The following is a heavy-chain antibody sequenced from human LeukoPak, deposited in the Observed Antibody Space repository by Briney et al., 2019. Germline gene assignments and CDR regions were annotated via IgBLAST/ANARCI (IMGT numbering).Heavy chain of an antibody. CDR3: ARGRSGLAAAGTYDS. CDR1: GYTFTSSD. J-gene: IGHJ4*02. Sequence: GASVKVSCKASGYTFTSSDINWVRQATGQGLEWMGWRNPKSGRTGYAKKFQARVSMTMNTSITTAYMEVSSLRFEDTAVYYCARGRSGLAAAGTYDSWGQGTLITVSS. V-gene: IGHV1-8*01. D-gene: IGHD6-13*01. CDR2: RNPKSGRT.